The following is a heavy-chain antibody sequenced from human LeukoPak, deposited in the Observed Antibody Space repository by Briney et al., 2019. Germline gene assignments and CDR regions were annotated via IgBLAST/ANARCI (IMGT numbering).Heavy chain of an antibody. CDR1: GFTFDDYG. V-gene: IGHV3-20*01. D-gene: IGHD3-10*01. CDR3: ARSAGGLLWFGEFIFFDY. J-gene: IGHJ4*02. Sequence: PGGSLRLSCAASGFTFDDYGMSWGRQAPGKGGEWGSGINWNGGSTDYADSVKGRFTISRDNAKNSLCMQMNSVRDEETALYNCARSAGGLLWFGEFIFFDYWGQGTLVTVSS. CDR2: INWNGGST.